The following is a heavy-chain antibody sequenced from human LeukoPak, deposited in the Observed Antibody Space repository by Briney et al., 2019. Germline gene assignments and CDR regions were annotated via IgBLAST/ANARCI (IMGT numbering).Heavy chain of an antibody. CDR2: ISYDGNNK. CDR1: GFSFSTYA. J-gene: IGHJ6*02. D-gene: IGHD2-2*01. V-gene: IGHV3-30-3*01. CDR3: ARTSETPCSSTSCAARYGMDV. Sequence: GGSLRLSCAASGFSFSTYAMHWVRQAPGKGLEWVAHISYDGNNKYHADSVKGRFTISRDNSKNTLYLQMNSLGVEDTAVYYCARTSETPCSSTSCAARYGMDVWGQGATVTVSS.